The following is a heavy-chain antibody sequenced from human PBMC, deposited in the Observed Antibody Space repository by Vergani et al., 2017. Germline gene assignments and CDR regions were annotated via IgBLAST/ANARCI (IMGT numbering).Heavy chain of an antibody. V-gene: IGHV4-59*01. D-gene: IGHD3-16*02. CDR3: ARGARWRRPPYDYVWVSYPRSYYFDY. CDR1: GGSISSYY. J-gene: IGHJ4*02. Sequence: QVQLQESGPGLVKPSQTLSLTCTVSGGSISSYYWSWIRQPPGKGLEWIGYIYYSGSTNDNPSLKSRVTISVDTSKNQFSLKLNSVTAADTAVYYGARGARWRRPPYDYVWVSYPRSYYFDYWGQGTLVTVSS. CDR2: IYYSGST.